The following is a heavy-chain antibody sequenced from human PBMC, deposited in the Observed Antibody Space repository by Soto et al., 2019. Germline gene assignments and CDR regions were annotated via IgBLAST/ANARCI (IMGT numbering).Heavy chain of an antibody. CDR1: GFTFSAYG. D-gene: IGHD3-22*01. CDR3: AKDLLSSGNYYFEY. Sequence: GGSLRLSCAASGFTFSAYGMHWVRQAPGKGLEWVAVISYDGSNKYYADSVKGRLTISRDNSKNTLYLQMNSLRAEDTAVYYCAKDLLSSGNYYFEYWGQGTLVTVSS. J-gene: IGHJ4*02. CDR2: ISYDGSNK. V-gene: IGHV3-30*18.